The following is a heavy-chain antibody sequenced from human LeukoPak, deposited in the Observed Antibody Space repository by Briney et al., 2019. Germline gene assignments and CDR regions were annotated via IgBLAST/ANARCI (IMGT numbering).Heavy chain of an antibody. J-gene: IGHJ4*02. D-gene: IGHD3-10*01. Sequence: SQTLSLTCTVSGGSISSGDYYWGWVRQPPGTGLEWIGYIYYSGSTYYNPSLKSRVTISVYTSNNQFSLKLSSVTAADTAVYYCARGRDYYGSGSYPDYWGQGTLVTVSS. V-gene: IGHV4-30-4*01. CDR3: ARGRDYYGSGSYPDY. CDR2: IYYSGST. CDR1: GGSISSGDYY.